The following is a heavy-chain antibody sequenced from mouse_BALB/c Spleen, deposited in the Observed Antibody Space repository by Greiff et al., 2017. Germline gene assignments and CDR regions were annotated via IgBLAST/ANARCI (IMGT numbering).Heavy chain of an antibody. CDR2: ICCGDGDT. D-gene: IGHD3-3*01. J-gene: IGHJ4*01. CDR3: ARIRGPMDY. CDR1: GYAFSSYG. V-gene: IGHV1-80*01. Sequence: QVQLQQSGAELVRPGSSVKISCKASGYAFSSYGMNWVKQRPGQGLEWIGQICCGDGDTNYNGKFKGKATLTADKSSSTAYMQLSSLTSEDSAVYFCARIRGPMDYWGQGTSLTVSS.